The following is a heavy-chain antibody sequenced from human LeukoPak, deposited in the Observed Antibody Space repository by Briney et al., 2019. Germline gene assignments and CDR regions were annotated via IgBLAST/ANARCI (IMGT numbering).Heavy chain of an antibody. D-gene: IGHD2-2*01. J-gene: IGHJ5*02. CDR1: GFSLSNARMG. CDR2: IFSNNEK. Sequence: SGPVLVKPTETLTLTCTVSGFSLSNARMGVSWIRQPPGKALEWLAHIFSNNEKSYSTSLKSRLTISKDTSKSQVVLTMTNMDPVDTATYYCARTYPGYCSSTCCTKYNWFDPWGQGTLVTVSS. V-gene: IGHV2-26*01. CDR3: ARTYPGYCSSTCCTKYNWFDP.